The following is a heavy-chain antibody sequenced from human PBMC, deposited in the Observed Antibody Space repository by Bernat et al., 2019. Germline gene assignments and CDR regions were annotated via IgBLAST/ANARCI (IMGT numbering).Heavy chain of an antibody. J-gene: IGHJ4*02. CDR2: IYHSGST. Sequence: QLQLQESGSGLVKPSQTLSLTCAVSGGSISSGGYSWSWIRQPPGKGLEWIGYIYHSGSTYYNPSLKSRVTISVDRSKNQFSLKLSSVTAADTAVHYCARGDYVWGSYRFAGFDYWGQGTLVTVSS. D-gene: IGHD3-16*02. V-gene: IGHV4-30-2*01. CDR1: GGSISSGGYS. CDR3: ARGDYVWGSYRFAGFDY.